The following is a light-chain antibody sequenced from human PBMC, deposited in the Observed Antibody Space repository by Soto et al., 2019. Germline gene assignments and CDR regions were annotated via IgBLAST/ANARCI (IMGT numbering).Light chain of an antibody. CDR2: DVT. V-gene: IGLV2-8*01. CDR3: SSYTDRKNLV. J-gene: IGLJ1*01. CDR1: SSDIGGYNS. Sequence: QCALTQSPSASGSPGQSVSISCTGTSSDIGGYNSVSWYQQHPGKAPKVMIYDVTKRPSGVPDRFSGSKSGNTASLTVSALQAEDEADYYCSSYTDRKNLVFGTGTKVTVL.